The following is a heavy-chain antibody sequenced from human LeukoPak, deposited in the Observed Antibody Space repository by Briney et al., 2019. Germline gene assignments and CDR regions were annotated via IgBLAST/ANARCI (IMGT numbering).Heavy chain of an antibody. Sequence: PGGSLRLSCAASGFTFSSYDMHWVRQAPGKGLEWVAFIQYDGNNKYYTDSVKGRFTISRDNSKNTLYLQMNSLRVEDTAVFYCAKRAAYYVDYDYWGQGTLVTVSS. V-gene: IGHV3-30*02. J-gene: IGHJ4*02. CDR2: IQYDGNNK. CDR1: GFTFSSYD. CDR3: AKRAAYYVDYDY. D-gene: IGHD4-17*01.